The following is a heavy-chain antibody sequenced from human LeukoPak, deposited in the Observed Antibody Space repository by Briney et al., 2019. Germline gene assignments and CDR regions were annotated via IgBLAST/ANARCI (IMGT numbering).Heavy chain of an antibody. CDR3: ARQGLLAAADNWFDP. J-gene: IGHJ5*02. CDR1: GGSISSGTYY. Sequence: SETLSLICTVSGGSISSGTYYWGWVRQPPGKGLEWIGNIYYTGSTYYNPSLKSRVTISLDTSKNQFSLKLSSVTAADTAVYYCARQGLLAAADNWFDPWGQGTLVTVSS. CDR2: IYYTGST. V-gene: IGHV4-39*01. D-gene: IGHD6-13*01.